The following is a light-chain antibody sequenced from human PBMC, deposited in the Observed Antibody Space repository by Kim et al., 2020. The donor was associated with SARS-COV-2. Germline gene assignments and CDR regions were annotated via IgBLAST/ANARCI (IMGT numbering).Light chain of an antibody. Sequence: GQSNAISCTGASINFGSYNYVSWYRQHPGKAPKLLIYDVISRPSGVPDRFSGSKSGNTASLTISGLQAEDEADYYCCTYAGDYTWVFGGGTQLTVL. V-gene: IGLV2-11*03. J-gene: IGLJ3*02. CDR3: CTYAGDYTWV. CDR1: SINFGSYNY. CDR2: DVI.